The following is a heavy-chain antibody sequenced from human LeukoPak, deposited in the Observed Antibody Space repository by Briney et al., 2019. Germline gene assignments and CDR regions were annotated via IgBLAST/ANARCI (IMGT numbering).Heavy chain of an antibody. D-gene: IGHD2-15*01. Sequence: PGGSLRLSCAASGFTFDDYGMSLVRQAPGKGLEWVSRINWNGGSTGYADSVKGRFTISRDNAKNSLYLQMNSLRAEDTALYYCAREGVVALYYYYYYMDVWGKRTTVTVSS. J-gene: IGHJ6*03. V-gene: IGHV3-20*04. CDR1: GFTFDDYG. CDR3: AREGVVALYYYYYYMDV. CDR2: INWNGGST.